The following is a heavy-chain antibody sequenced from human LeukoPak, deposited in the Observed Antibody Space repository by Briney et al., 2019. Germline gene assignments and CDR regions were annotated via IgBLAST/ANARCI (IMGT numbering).Heavy chain of an antibody. V-gene: IGHV4-4*02. Sequence: PSETLSLTCAVSGGSISSSNWWSGVRQPPGKGLEWIGEIYHSGSTKYNPSLKTRVTISVDKSKNQFSLKVSSVTAADAAVYYCARDPSVATIPDAFDIWGQGTMVTVSS. CDR3: ARDPSVATIPDAFDI. CDR2: IYHSGST. J-gene: IGHJ3*02. D-gene: IGHD5-12*01. CDR1: GGSISSSNW.